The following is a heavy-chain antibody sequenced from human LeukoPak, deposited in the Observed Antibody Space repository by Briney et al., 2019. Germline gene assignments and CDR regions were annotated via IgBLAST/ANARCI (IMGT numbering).Heavy chain of an antibody. J-gene: IGHJ6*02. CDR1: GFTFDDYA. CDR3: ANTVTKYYYYGMDV. CDR2: ISGDGGST. Sequence: GGSLRLSCAASGFTFDDYAMHWVRQAPGKGLEWVSLISGDGGSTYYADSVKGRFTISRDNSKNSLYLQMNSLRTEDTALYYCANTVTKYYYYGMDVWGQGTTVTVSS. V-gene: IGHV3-43*02. D-gene: IGHD4-17*01.